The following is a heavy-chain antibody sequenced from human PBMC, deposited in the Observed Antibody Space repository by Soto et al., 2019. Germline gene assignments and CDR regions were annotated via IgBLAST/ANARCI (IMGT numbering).Heavy chain of an antibody. CDR3: ARDLYYSSGRYFDHDALDI. CDR1: GYNFTSYG. D-gene: IGHD6-19*01. CDR2: ISPHNDRT. V-gene: IGHV1-18*01. Sequence: QVQLVQSAADVKKPGASVKVSCQASGYNFTSYGISWVRQAPGQGLEWMGWISPHNDRTKYARRFQDRVTMTTETPTSTVYMELGSLRSDDTAVYYCARDLYYSSGRYFDHDALDIWGQGTVVTVSS. J-gene: IGHJ3*02.